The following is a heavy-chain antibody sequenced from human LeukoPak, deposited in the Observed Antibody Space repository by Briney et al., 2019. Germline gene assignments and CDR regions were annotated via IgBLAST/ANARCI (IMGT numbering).Heavy chain of an antibody. CDR2: IWYDGSNK. D-gene: IGHD3-3*01. V-gene: IGHV3-33*01. CDR1: GFTFSSYG. CDR3: ARDTLNYDFWSGDYYYYGMDV. J-gene: IGHJ6*02. Sequence: GSLRLSCAASGFTFSSYGMHWVRQAPGKGLEWVAVIWYDGSNKYYADSVKGRFTISRDNSKNTLYLQMNSLRAEDTAVYYCARDTLNYDFWSGDYYYYGMDVWGQGTTVTVSS.